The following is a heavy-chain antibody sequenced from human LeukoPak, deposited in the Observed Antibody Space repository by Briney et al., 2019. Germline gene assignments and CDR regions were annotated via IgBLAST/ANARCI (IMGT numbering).Heavy chain of an antibody. Sequence: PSETLSLTCTVSGGSISSYYWSWIRQPAGKGLEWIGRIYTSGSTNYNPSLKSRVTMSVDTSKNQFSLKLSSVTAADTAVYYCARAQGERCSSTSCYGWFDPWGQGTLVTVSS. CDR2: IYTSGST. D-gene: IGHD2-2*01. CDR3: ARAQGERCSSTSCYGWFDP. CDR1: GGSISSYY. J-gene: IGHJ5*02. V-gene: IGHV4-4*07.